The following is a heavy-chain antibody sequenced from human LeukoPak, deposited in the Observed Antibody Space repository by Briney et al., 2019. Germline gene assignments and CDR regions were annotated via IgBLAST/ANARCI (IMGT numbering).Heavy chain of an antibody. V-gene: IGHV3-48*03. CDR2: ISSSGSTI. CDR1: GFTFSSYE. J-gene: IGHJ4*02. D-gene: IGHD3-3*01. Sequence: TGGSLRLPCAASGFTFSSYEMNWVRQAPGKGLEWVSYISSSGSTIYYADSVKGRFTISRDNAKNSLYLQMNSLRAEDTAVYYCARDSDITIFGVDYWGQGTLVTVSS. CDR3: ARDSDITIFGVDY.